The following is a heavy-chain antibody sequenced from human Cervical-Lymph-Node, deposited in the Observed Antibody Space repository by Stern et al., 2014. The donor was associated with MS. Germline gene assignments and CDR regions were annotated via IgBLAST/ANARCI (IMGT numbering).Heavy chain of an antibody. V-gene: IGHV3-30-3*01. J-gene: IGHJ4*02. Sequence: MQLVESGGGVVQPGGSLRLSCAASGFTFSDSAMHWVRQAPGKGLEWVAVISFDGDNKYFADSVKGRFTISRDNSNNTLYLQMNSLRVEDTAVYYCARGRALDYWGQGTQVTVSS. CDR1: GFTFSDSA. CDR3: ARGRALDY. CDR2: ISFDGDNK.